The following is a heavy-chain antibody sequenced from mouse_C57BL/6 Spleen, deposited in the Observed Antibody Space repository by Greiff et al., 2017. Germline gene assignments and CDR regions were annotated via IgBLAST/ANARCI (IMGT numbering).Heavy chain of an antibody. Sequence: QVQLQQPGAELVMPGASVKLSCKASGYTFTSYWMHWVKQRPGQGLEWIGEIDPSDSYTNYNQKFKGKSTLTVDKSSSTAYIQLSSLTSEDSAVYYCARGGYGYGSSSWAYWGQGTLVTVSA. D-gene: IGHD1-1*01. CDR1: GYTFTSYW. J-gene: IGHJ3*01. CDR3: ARGGYGYGSSSWAY. V-gene: IGHV1-69*01. CDR2: IDPSDSYT.